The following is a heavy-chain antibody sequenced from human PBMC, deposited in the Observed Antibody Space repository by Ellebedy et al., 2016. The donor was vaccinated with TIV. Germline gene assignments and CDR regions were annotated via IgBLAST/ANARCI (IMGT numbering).Heavy chain of an antibody. D-gene: IGHD2-21*02. CDR1: GGTFSSYA. CDR3: ARDQEYCGGDCPHYYYGMDV. Sequence: AASVKVSCKASGGTFSSYAISWVRQAPGQGLEWMGGIIPIFGTANYAQKFQGRVTITADESTSTAYMELSSLRSEDTAVYYCARDQEYCGGDCPHYYYGMDVWGQGTTVTVSS. J-gene: IGHJ6*02. V-gene: IGHV1-69*13. CDR2: IIPIFGTA.